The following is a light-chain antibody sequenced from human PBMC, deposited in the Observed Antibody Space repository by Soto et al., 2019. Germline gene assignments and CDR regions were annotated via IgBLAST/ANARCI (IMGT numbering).Light chain of an antibody. Sequence: LTQPAPVSCAPGQSITLSCPGTSSDVGGYNYVSWYQQHPGKAPKLMIYDVSNRPSGVSNRFSGSKSGNTASLTISGLQAEDEADYYCSSYTSSSTLSYVFGTGTKVTVL. V-gene: IGLV2-14*01. J-gene: IGLJ1*01. CDR3: SSYTSSSTLSYV. CDR1: SSDVGGYNY. CDR2: DVS.